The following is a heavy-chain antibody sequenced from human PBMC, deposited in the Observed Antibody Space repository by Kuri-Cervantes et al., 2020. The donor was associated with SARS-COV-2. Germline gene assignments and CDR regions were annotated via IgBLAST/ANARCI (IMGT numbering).Heavy chain of an antibody. V-gene: IGHV3-21*01. D-gene: IGHD3-22*01. CDR2: ISSSSSYI. Sequence: GESLKISCAASGFIFSSYNMNWVRQAPGKGLEWVSYISSSSSYIYYADSVKGRFTISRDNAKNSLYLQTNSLRAEDTAVYYCARGDYYYDSSGYFGYWGQGTLVTVSS. CDR1: GFIFSSYN. J-gene: IGHJ4*02. CDR3: ARGDYYYDSSGYFGY.